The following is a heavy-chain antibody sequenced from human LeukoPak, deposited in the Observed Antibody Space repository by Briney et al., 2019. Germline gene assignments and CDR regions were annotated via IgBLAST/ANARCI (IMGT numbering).Heavy chain of an antibody. CDR3: ARDRDWNLDY. D-gene: IGHD3/OR15-3a*01. CDR2: ISTYKGNT. CDR1: GYTLTNYG. J-gene: IGHJ4*02. Sequence: ASVKVSCRASGYTLTNYGISGVRQAPGQGLEWMGWISTYKGNTKYAQKFQGRVSVTTDTSTSTAYMELRSLTSDDTAVYYCARDRDWNLDYWGRGTLVTASS. V-gene: IGHV1-18*01.